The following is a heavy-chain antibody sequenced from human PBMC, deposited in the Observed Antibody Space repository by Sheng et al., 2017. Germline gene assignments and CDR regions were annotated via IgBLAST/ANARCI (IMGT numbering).Heavy chain of an antibody. Sequence: EVQLLESGGGLVQPGGSLRLSCAASGFTFSSYAMSWVRQAPGKGLEWVSAISGSGGSTYYADSVKGRFTISRDNSKNTLYLQMNSLRAEDTAVYYCAVTWAGVDYYDSSGYYRSYWGQGTLVTVSS. CDR2: ISGSGGST. D-gene: IGHD3-22*01. CDR3: AVTWAGVDYYDSSGYYRSY. CDR1: GFTFSSYA. V-gene: IGHV3-23*01. J-gene: IGHJ4*02.